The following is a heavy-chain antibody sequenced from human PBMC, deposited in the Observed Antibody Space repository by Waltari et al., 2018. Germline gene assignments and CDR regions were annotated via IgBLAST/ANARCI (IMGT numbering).Heavy chain of an antibody. CDR3: ARLPRGSVIIGAFDI. Sequence: VQLQESGPGLVKPSETLSLSCDVSGDSLTSHFWSWMRKAPGKGLEWIGYMYFSGTHNYNPSLKSRVTISIDTSKNHFSLNLRSVTAADTAIYYCARLPRGSVIIGAFDIWGQGTQVTVSS. CDR1: GDSLTSHF. D-gene: IGHD3-22*01. V-gene: IGHV4-59*11. J-gene: IGHJ3*02. CDR2: MYFSGTH.